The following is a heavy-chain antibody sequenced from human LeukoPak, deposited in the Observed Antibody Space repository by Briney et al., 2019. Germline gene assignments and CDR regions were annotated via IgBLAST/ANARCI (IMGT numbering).Heavy chain of an antibody. CDR3: ARARDWIVGDQNWFDP. D-gene: IGHD3-22*01. CDR2: IIPIFGTA. J-gene: IGHJ5*02. V-gene: IGHV1-69*13. Sequence: SVKVSCKASGYTFTSYGISWVRQAPGQGLEWMGGIIPIFGTANYAQKFQGRVTITADESTSTAYMELSSLRSEDTAVYYCARARDWIVGDQNWFDPWGQGTLVTVSS. CDR1: GYTFTSYG.